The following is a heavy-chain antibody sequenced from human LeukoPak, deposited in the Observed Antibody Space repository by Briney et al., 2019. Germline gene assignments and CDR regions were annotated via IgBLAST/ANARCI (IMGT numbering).Heavy chain of an antibody. CDR2: ISGSGSDL. D-gene: IGHD1-26*01. CDR1: GFSFSDYY. J-gene: IGHJ6*02. CDR3: ARSIGYYHTMDV. V-gene: IGHV3-11*01. Sequence: PGGSLRLSCVACGFSFSDYYMSWVRQAPGRGLEWISYISGSGSDLYYADSVKGRFTISRDNANNSLYLQMNSLRAEDTAVYYCARSIGYYHTMDVWGQGTTVTVSS.